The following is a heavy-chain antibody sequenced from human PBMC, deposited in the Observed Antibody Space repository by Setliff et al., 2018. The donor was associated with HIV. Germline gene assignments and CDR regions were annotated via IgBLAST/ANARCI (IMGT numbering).Heavy chain of an antibody. Sequence: SETLSLTCTVSGGSINSGDYYWSWIRQPAGKGLEWIGRIYTSGSIHYNPSLKSRVTISVDTSKNQFSLKVSSVNAPDTAVYFCAREDGEYTSSPRWFDPWGQGTQVTVS. CDR2: IYTSGSI. J-gene: IGHJ5*02. V-gene: IGHV4-61*02. CDR1: GGSINSGDYY. CDR3: AREDGEYTSSPRWFDP. D-gene: IGHD6-13*01.